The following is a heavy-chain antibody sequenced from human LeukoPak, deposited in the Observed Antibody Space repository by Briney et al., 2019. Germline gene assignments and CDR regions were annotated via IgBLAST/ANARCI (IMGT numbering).Heavy chain of an antibody. D-gene: IGHD3-9*01. J-gene: IGHJ4*02. CDR1: GFTFSSYW. CDR2: IKQDGSEK. Sequence: GGSLRLSCAASGFTFSSYWMSWVRQAPGKGLEWVANIKQDGSEKYYVDSVKGRFTISRDNAKNSLYLQMNSLRAEDTAVYYCAKDSRLLRYFDWLFKALDYWGQGTLVTVSS. V-gene: IGHV3-7*01. CDR3: AKDSRLLRYFDWLFKALDY.